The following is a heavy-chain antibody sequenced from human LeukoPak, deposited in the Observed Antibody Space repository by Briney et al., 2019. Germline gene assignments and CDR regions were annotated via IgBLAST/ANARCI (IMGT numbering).Heavy chain of an antibody. CDR2: IYHSGST. J-gene: IGHJ4*02. CDR3: ASALGEENGPFPGTSPEPDTPKYFDY. Sequence: SETLSLTCTVSGGSISSGSYFWSWIRQPPGKGLEWIGEIYHSGSTNYNPSLKSRVTISVDKSKNQFSLKLSSVTAADTAVYYCASALGEENGPFPGTSPEPDTPKYFDYWGQGTLVTVSS. V-gene: IGHV4-39*07. D-gene: IGHD1-14*01. CDR1: GGSISSGSYF.